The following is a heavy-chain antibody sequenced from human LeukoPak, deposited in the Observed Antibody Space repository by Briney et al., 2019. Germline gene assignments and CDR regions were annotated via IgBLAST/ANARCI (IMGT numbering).Heavy chain of an antibody. CDR2: INWNGGSA. Sequence: GGSLRLSCAASGFTFDDYGMSWVRQAPGKGLEWVSGINWNGGSAGYADSVKGRFTVSRDNAKNSLYLQMNSLRAEDTALYHCARAESPNSWWLLPSSFDYWGQGTLVTVSS. CDR3: ARAESPNSWWLLPSSFDY. D-gene: IGHD3-22*01. J-gene: IGHJ4*02. CDR1: GFTFDDYG. V-gene: IGHV3-20*01.